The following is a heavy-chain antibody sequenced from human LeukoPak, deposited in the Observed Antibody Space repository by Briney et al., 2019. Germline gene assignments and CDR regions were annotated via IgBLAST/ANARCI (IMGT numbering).Heavy chain of an antibody. CDR1: GFTFSNYG. Sequence: GGTLRLSCTASGFTFSNYGMNWVRQAPGKGLEWVSGIIPSGGTTYYADSVKGRFTISRDNSQNTMYLQMNSLRAEDTAVYYCANLATVTTRGVFDIWGQGTMVTVSS. CDR2: IIPSGGTT. V-gene: IGHV3-23*01. J-gene: IGHJ3*02. D-gene: IGHD4-17*01. CDR3: ANLATVTTRGVFDI.